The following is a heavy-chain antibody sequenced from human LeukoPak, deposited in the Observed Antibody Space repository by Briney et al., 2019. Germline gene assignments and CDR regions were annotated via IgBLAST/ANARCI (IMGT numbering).Heavy chain of an antibody. Sequence: PGGSLRLSCAASGFTFNNYWMSWVRQAPGKGLEWVANIKQDGSVKYYVDSVKGRFTISRDNAKNSLYLQMNSLRAEDTAVYYCARDEYCSSTSCYSAFDIWGQGTMVTVSS. V-gene: IGHV3-7*01. CDR1: GFTFNNYW. D-gene: IGHD2-2*02. CDR3: ARDEYCSSTSCYSAFDI. CDR2: IKQDGSVK. J-gene: IGHJ3*02.